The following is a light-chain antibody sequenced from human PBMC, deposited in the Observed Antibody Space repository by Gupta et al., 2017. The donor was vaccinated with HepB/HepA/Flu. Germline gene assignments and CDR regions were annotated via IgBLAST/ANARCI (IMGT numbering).Light chain of an antibody. J-gene: IGKJ3*01. CDR3: QQYDNWPPFT. CDR2: GAS. V-gene: IGKV3-15*01. CDR1: QSVRSN. Sequence: EIVMTQSPDTLSVSPGERATLSCRASQSVRSNFAWYQQKPGQAPRLLIYGASTRATGIPARFSGSGYGTEVTLTISSRQSEDFAVYYCQQYDNWPPFTFGQGTKVDIK.